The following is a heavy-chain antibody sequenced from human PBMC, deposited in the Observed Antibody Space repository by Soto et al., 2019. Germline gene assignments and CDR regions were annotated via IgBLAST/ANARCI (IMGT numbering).Heavy chain of an antibody. D-gene: IGHD6-6*01. CDR2: IYPCDSDT. Sequence: PGESLKISCQCSGYSFASYWIGWVLQMPGKDLEWMGIIYPCDSDTRYSPSFQGQVTISADKSLRTAYLQWTSLKASDTALYYCARTRSFTLGFYYDGMDVWGQGTTVTVSS. J-gene: IGHJ6*02. CDR1: GYSFASYW. V-gene: IGHV5-51*01. CDR3: ARTRSFTLGFYYDGMDV.